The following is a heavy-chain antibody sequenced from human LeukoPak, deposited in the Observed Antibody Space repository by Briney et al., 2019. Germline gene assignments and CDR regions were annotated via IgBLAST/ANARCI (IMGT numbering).Heavy chain of an antibody. CDR3: ASSYYYDSSGYYSFGY. J-gene: IGHJ4*02. Sequence: ASVKVSCKASGGTFSSYAISWVRQAPGQGLEWMGRIIPILGIANYAQKFQGRVTITADKSTSTAYMELSSLRSEDTAVYYCASSYYYDSSGYYSFGYWGQGTLVTVSS. CDR2: IIPILGIA. CDR1: GGTFSSYA. V-gene: IGHV1-69*04. D-gene: IGHD3-22*01.